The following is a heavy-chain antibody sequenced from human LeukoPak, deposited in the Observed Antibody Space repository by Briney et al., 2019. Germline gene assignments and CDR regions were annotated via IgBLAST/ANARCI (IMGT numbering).Heavy chain of an antibody. V-gene: IGHV1-2*04. J-gene: IGHJ4*02. CDR3: ARERLGIEQNFDY. D-gene: IGHD7-27*01. CDR1: GYTFTGYY. Sequence: ASVKVSCKASGYTFTGYYMHWVRQAPGQGLEWMGWINPNSGGTNYAQKFQGWVTMTRDTSISTAYMELSRLRSDDTAVYYYARERLGIEQNFDYWGQGTLVTVSS. CDR2: INPNSGGT.